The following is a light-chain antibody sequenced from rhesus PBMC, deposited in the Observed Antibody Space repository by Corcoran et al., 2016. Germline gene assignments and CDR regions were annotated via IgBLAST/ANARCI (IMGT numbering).Light chain of an antibody. J-gene: IGKJ4*01. Sequence: DIQMTQSPSSLSASVGDRVTISCRASQGISNWLAWYQQKPGKAPNLLIYRASNLETGVPSRFSGSGSVTDFTLTISSLQPEDVATYYCQQHDNSPPTFGGGTKVEIK. CDR1: QGISNW. CDR2: RAS. V-gene: IGKV1-69*01. CDR3: QQHDNSPPT.